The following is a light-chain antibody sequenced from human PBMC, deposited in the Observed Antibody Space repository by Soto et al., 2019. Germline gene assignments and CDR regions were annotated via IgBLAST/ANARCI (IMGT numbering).Light chain of an antibody. CDR1: QDITNY. CDR3: QQYDDLPT. Sequence: DIQITQSPSSLSASVGDRVTLTCQASQDITNYLNWYHQKPGKAPKLLIYGASNLETGVPSRFSGSGSGTHFTFTISSLQPEEIATDDCQQYDDLPTLGQGTRLEIK. V-gene: IGKV1-33*01. J-gene: IGKJ5*01. CDR2: GAS.